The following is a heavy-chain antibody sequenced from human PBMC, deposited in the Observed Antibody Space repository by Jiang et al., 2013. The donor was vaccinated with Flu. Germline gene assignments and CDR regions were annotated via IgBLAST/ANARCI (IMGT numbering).Heavy chain of an antibody. V-gene: IGHV1-2*02. D-gene: IGHD3-3*01. Sequence: SGAEVKKPGASVKVSCKASGYTFTGYYMHWVRQAPGQGLEWMGWINPNSGGTNYAQKFQGRVTMTRDTSISTAYMELSRLRSDDTAVYYCASPQFGVVIDYYYYGTGRLGPRDHGHRLL. CDR3: ASPQFGVVIDYYYYGTGR. J-gene: IGHJ6*02. CDR2: INPNSGGT. CDR1: GYTFTGYY.